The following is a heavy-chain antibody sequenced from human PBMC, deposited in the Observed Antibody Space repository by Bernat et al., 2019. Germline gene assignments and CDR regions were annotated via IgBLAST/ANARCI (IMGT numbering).Heavy chain of an antibody. J-gene: IGHJ5*02. Sequence: EVRLVESGGGLLKSGGSLRLSCAASGFSFSHAWMNWVRQAPGKGPEWVGRIKSKPHGGTADYAAPVEGRFSISRDDSKNTMDLQMNSLKTEDTAVYYCTTDNNDSGGYYQGAIRSWGQGALVTVSS. CDR1: GFSFSHAW. CDR2: IKSKPHGGTA. D-gene: IGHD3-10*01. V-gene: IGHV3-15*01. CDR3: TTDNNDSGGYYQGAIRS.